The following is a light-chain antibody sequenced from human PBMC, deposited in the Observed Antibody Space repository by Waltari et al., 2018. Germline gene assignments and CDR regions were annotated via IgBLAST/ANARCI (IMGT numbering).Light chain of an antibody. J-gene: IGKJ1*01. CDR1: QSVLYSSNNKNY. Sequence: DIVMTQSPDSLAVSLCESATINCKSSQSVLYSSNNKNYLAWYQQKPGQPPRLLIYWASTRESGVPDRFSGSGSGTDFTLTISSLKAEDGALSYCQQYYSTPQAFGQGTKVEI. CDR2: WAS. CDR3: QQYYSTPQA. V-gene: IGKV4-1*01.